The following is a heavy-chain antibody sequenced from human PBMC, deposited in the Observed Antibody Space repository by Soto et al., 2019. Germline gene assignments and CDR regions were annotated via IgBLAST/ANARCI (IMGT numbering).Heavy chain of an antibody. Sequence: PGESLKISCQCSGYTFSNFWIAWVRQLPGKGLEYMGIIYPGDSETRYSPSFHGKVTISADRSIGTAYLQWSSLEASDSAFYFCARSPRRSLYFDYWGQGDLVTVSS. CDR3: ARSPRRSLYFDY. CDR2: IYPGDSET. V-gene: IGHV5-51*01. J-gene: IGHJ4*02. CDR1: GYTFSNFW.